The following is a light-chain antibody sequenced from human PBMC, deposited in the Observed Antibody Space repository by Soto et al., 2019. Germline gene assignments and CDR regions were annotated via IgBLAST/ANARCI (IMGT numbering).Light chain of an antibody. CDR2: GAS. Sequence: EIVMTQSPATLSVSPGERATLSCRASQSVSSNLDGYQQKPGQAPRLRIYGASTRATGIPARFSGSGSGTEFTLTISSLQFEDFAVYYCQQYNNWWTFGQGTKVEIK. V-gene: IGKV3-15*01. CDR3: QQYNNWWT. J-gene: IGKJ1*01. CDR1: QSVSSN.